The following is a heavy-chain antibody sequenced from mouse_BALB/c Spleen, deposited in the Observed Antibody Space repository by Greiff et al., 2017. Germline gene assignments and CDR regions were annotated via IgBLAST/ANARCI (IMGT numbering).Heavy chain of an antibody. Sequence: EVQLQQSGAELVRPGALVKLSCKASGFNIKDYYMHWVKQRPEQGLEWIGWIDPENGNTIYDPKFQGKASITADTSSNTAYLQLSSLTSEDTAVYYCARSEPDGYYPAWFAYWGQGTLVTVSA. CDR2: IDPENGNT. CDR1: GFNIKDYY. V-gene: IGHV14-1*02. J-gene: IGHJ3*01. D-gene: IGHD2-3*01. CDR3: ARSEPDGYYPAWFAY.